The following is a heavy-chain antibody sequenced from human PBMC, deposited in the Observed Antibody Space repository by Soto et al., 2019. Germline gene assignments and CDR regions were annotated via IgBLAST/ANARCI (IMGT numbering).Heavy chain of an antibody. D-gene: IGHD2-2*01. Sequence: ASVKVSCKASGYTFTGYYMHWVRQAPGRGLEWMGWINPNSGGTNYAQKFQGWVTMTRDTSISTAYMELSRLRSDDTAVYYCARDRGSLYCSSTSCPQFDPWGQGTLVTV. J-gene: IGHJ5*02. CDR1: GYTFTGYY. CDR3: ARDRGSLYCSSTSCPQFDP. CDR2: INPNSGGT. V-gene: IGHV1-2*04.